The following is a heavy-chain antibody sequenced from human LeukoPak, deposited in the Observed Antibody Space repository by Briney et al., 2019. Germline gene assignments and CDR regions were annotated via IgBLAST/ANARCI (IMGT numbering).Heavy chain of an antibody. V-gene: IGHV1-46*01. Sequence: ASVKVSCKASGYAFTSYYMHWVRQAPGQGLEWMGIINPGGGSTSYAQKFQGRVTMTRDTSTSTVYMELSSLRSEDTAVYYCARSYSSSEDFDYWGQGTLVTVSS. D-gene: IGHD6-13*01. CDR2: INPGGGST. CDR1: GYAFTSYY. J-gene: IGHJ4*02. CDR3: ARSYSSSEDFDY.